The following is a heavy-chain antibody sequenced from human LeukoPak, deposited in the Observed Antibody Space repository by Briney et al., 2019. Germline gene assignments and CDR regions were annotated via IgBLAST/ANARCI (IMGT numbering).Heavy chain of an antibody. J-gene: IGHJ4*02. D-gene: IGHD3-10*01. CDR2: IIPIFGTA. CDR1: GGTFSSYA. CDR3: ARAQASFYGSGSYGASY. Sequence: SVKVSCKASGGTFSSYAISWVRQAPGQGLEWMGGIIPIFGTANYAQKFQGRVTITADESTSTAYMELSSLRSEDTAVYYCARAQASFYGSGSYGASYWGQGTLVTVSP. V-gene: IGHV1-69*01.